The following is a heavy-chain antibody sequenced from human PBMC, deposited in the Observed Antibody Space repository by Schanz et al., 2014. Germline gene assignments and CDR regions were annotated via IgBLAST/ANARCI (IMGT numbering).Heavy chain of an antibody. CDR1: VFTFSNNW. CDR3: ASYDFWSGYSFDP. V-gene: IGHV3-74*02. Sequence: EVRLVESGGGLVQPGGSLRLSCAASVFTFSNNWMHWFRQGPGKGLSWVARIDGEGSDTRYADSVKGRFTISRDNARNTVSLQMNSLRADDTAVYYCASYDFWSGYSFDPWGQGTLVTVSS. J-gene: IGHJ5*02. D-gene: IGHD3-3*01. CDR2: IDGEGSDT.